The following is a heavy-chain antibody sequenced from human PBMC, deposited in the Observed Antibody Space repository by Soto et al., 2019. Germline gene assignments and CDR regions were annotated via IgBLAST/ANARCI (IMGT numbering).Heavy chain of an antibody. V-gene: IGHV3-9*01. CDR2: ISWNSGSI. CDR3: AKEGPPKECYFDY. Sequence: PGGSLRLSCAASGFTFDDYAMQWVRQAPGKGLEWVSGISWNSGSIGYADSVKGRFTISRDNAKNSLYLQMDSLRAEDTALYYCAKEGPPKECYFDYWGQGTLVTVSS. D-gene: IGHD3-3*01. CDR1: GFTFDDYA. J-gene: IGHJ4*02.